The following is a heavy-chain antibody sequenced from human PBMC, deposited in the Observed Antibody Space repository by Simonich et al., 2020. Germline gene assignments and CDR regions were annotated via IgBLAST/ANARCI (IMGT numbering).Heavy chain of an antibody. CDR1: GFTFSSYW. J-gene: IGHJ4*02. V-gene: IGHV3-7*01. CDR3: ARDREVYGSGSYYNY. Sequence: EVQLVESGGGLVQPGGSLRLSCAASGFTFSSYWMSWVRQAPGKGLEGVDNIKQDGSEKYYVDSVKGRFTISRDNAKNSLYLQMNSLRAEDTAVYYCARDREVYGSGSYYNYWGQGTLVTVSS. CDR2: IKQDGSEK. D-gene: IGHD3-10*01.